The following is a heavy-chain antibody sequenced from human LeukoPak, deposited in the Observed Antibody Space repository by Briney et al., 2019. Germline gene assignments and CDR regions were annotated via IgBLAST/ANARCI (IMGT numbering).Heavy chain of an antibody. V-gene: IGHV1-69*08. J-gene: IGHJ6*02. CDR2: IIPVLGRT. CDR1: GGPSHSYT. Sequence: VQVSCQATGGPSHSYTINWLRPAPGQGLEWMGIIIPVLGRTKYSQKFQGRVTLNADKPATTVFMEVSGLRSEDTAVYYCARDGAGTTPVSEYYYYYSGMDVWGQGTTVTVSS. CDR3: ARDGAGTTPVSEYYYYYSGMDV. D-gene: IGHD1/OR15-1a*01.